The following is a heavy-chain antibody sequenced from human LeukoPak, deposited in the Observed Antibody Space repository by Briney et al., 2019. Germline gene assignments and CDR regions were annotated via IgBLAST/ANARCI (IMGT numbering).Heavy chain of an antibody. Sequence: PGGSLRLSCAASGFTVSSNYMTWVRQAPGKGLEWVSSISSSSSYIYYADSVKGRFTISRDNAKNSLYLQMNSLRAEDTAVYYCARDKWFGETDYWGQGTLVTVSS. CDR3: ARDKWFGETDY. CDR1: GFTVSSNY. D-gene: IGHD3-10*01. CDR2: ISSSSSYI. J-gene: IGHJ4*02. V-gene: IGHV3-21*06.